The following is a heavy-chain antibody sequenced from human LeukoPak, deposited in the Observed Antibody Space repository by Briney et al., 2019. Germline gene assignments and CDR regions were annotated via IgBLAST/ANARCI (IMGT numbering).Heavy chain of an antibody. CDR2: INPNSGGT. CDR3: ARTRSGWYVGFDC. Sequence: ASVKVSCKASGYTFSGYYIHWVRQAPGQGLEWMGWINPNSGGTNYAQKFQGRVTMTRDTSISTVYMELSRLRSDDTAVYYCARTRSGWYVGFDCWGRGTLVAVSS. V-gene: IGHV1-2*02. CDR1: GYTFSGYY. J-gene: IGHJ4*02. D-gene: IGHD6-19*01.